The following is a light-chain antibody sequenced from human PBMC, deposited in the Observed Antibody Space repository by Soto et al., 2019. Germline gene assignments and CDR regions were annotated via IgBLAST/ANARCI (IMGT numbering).Light chain of an antibody. J-gene: IGLJ2*01. Sequence: QSALTQPASVSGSPGQSITISCTGTSSDVGGYNFVSWYQQHPGKAPKLMIYDVSSRSSGVSNRFSGSKSGNTASLTISGLQAEDEADYSCSSYTSGNTVVVFGGGTKLTVL. V-gene: IGLV2-14*01. CDR1: SSDVGGYNF. CDR2: DVS. CDR3: SSYTSGNTVVV.